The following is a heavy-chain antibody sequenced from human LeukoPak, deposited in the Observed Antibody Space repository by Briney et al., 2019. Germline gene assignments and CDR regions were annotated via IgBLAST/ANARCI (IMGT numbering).Heavy chain of an antibody. V-gene: IGHV3-30-3*01. D-gene: IGHD5-18*01. J-gene: IGHJ6*02. CDR3: SRISVTAMITTVGYYGMDV. Sequence: GGSLRLSCAASGFTFSSYWMSWVRQAPGKGLEWVAVISYDGSNKYYADSVKGRFTISRDNSKDTLYLQMNSLRAEDTAVYYCSRISVTAMITTVGYYGMDVWGQGTTVTVSS. CDR2: ISYDGSNK. CDR1: GFTFSSYW.